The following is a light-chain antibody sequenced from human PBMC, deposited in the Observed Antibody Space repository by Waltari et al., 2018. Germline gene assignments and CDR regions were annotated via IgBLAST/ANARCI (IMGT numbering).Light chain of an antibody. V-gene: IGKV1-39*01. J-gene: IGKJ1*01. CDR3: QQSHSTPRT. CDR1: QTISTY. Sequence: DIQMTQSPSSLSASVGDRVTITCRASQTISTYLNWYQQKPGKAPKLLIYAASTLQSGVTSTFSGSGSGTDFTLTISSLRLEDVATYYCQQSHSTPRTFGQGTKVEIK. CDR2: AAS.